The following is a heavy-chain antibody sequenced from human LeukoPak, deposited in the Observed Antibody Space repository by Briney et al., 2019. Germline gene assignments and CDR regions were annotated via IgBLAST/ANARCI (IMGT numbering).Heavy chain of an antibody. Sequence: GGSLRLSLVASGFTDSTKYMNWVRQAPGKGREGVAIIYDGGSTYYAESVRGRFIISRDNSQNTLYLHMNNLRAEDTAMYYCTTSYGTKRYFFDNWGQGTLVAVAT. CDR1: GFTDSTKY. CDR3: TTSYGTKRYFFDN. J-gene: IGHJ4*02. D-gene: IGHD3-9*01. V-gene: IGHV3-66*01. CDR2: IYDGGST.